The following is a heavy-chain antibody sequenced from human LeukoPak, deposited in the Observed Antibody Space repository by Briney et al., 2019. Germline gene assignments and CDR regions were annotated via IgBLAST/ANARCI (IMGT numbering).Heavy chain of an antibody. CDR1: GYTFTSYA. J-gene: IGHJ4*02. V-gene: IGHV1-18*01. CDR3: ARDDFYSNIIDY. D-gene: IGHD4-11*01. Sequence: ASVKVSCKASGYTFTSYAMNWVRQAPGQGLEWMGWISGYNGNTNYAQNLQGRVTMTTDTSTSTAYMELRSLRSDDTAVYYCARDDFYSNIIDYWGQGTLVTVSS. CDR2: ISGYNGNT.